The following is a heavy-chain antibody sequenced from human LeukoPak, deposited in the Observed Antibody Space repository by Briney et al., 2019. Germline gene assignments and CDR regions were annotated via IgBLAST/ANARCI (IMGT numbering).Heavy chain of an antibody. CDR1: GGTFSSYA. V-gene: IGHV1-69*06. CDR2: IIPIFGTA. CDR3: ASSLDYGDYALGWFDP. J-gene: IGHJ5*02. D-gene: IGHD4-17*01. Sequence: ASVKVSCKASGGTFSSYAISWVRQAPGQGLEWMGGIIPIFGTANYAQKFQGRVTITADKSTSTAYMELSSLRSEDTAVYYCASSLDYGDYALGWFDPWGQGTLVTVSS.